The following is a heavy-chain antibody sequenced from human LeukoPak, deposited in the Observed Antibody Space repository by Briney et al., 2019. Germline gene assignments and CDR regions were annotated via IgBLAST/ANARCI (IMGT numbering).Heavy chain of an antibody. D-gene: IGHD3-16*02. CDR1: GGSISSYY. Sequence: SETLSLTCTVSGGSISSYYWSWIRQPAGKGLEWIGRIYTSGSTNYNPSLKSRVTISVDTSKNQFSLKLSSVTAADTAVYYCARGLRAAFGGVIRLSRTYYFDYWGQGTLVTVSS. J-gene: IGHJ4*02. CDR2: IYTSGST. V-gene: IGHV4-4*07. CDR3: ARGLRAAFGGVIRLSRTYYFDY.